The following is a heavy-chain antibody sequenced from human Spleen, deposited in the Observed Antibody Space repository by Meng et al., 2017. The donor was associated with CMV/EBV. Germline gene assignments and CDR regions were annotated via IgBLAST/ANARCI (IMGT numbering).Heavy chain of an antibody. J-gene: IGHJ4*02. Sequence: SETLSLTCIVSGGSDSRSSYYWSWIRQLPGKGLEWIGYSYYSGATNYNPSLKSRLTISIDRSKNQFSLKLSSVTAADTAVYYCARSPAMAIPYYFDYWGQGTLVTVSS. CDR2: SYYSGAT. V-gene: IGHV4-61*01. CDR1: GGSDSRSSYY. CDR3: ARSPAMAIPYYFDY. D-gene: IGHD5-18*01.